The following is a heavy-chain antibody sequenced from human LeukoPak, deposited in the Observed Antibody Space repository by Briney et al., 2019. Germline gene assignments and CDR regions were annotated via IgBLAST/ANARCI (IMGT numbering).Heavy chain of an antibody. CDR2: IYPGDSDT. V-gene: IGHV5-51*01. CDR1: GYSFTSYW. J-gene: IGHJ4*02. D-gene: IGHD5-24*01. CDR3: ARQDEDGYKSPRYYFDY. Sequence: GESLKISCKGSGYSFTSYWIGWVRQMPGKGLEWMGIIYPGDSDTRYSPSFQGQVTISADKSISTAYLQWSSLKASDTAMYYCARQDEDGYKSPRYYFDYWGRGTLVTVSS.